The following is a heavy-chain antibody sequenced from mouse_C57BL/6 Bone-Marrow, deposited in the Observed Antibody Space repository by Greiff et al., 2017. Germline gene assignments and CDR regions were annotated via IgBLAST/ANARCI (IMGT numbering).Heavy chain of an antibody. D-gene: IGHD1-1*01. CDR3: TRTFYCGSPFAY. Sequence: VQLQQSGTVLARPGASVKMSCKTSGYTFTSYWMHWVKQRPGQGLEWIGAIYPGNSDTSYNQKFKGKAKLTAVTSASTAYMELISLNNEDSAVYSGTRTFYCGSPFAYWGQGTLVTVSA. CDR1: GYTFTSYW. J-gene: IGHJ3*01. CDR2: IYPGNSDT. V-gene: IGHV1-5*01.